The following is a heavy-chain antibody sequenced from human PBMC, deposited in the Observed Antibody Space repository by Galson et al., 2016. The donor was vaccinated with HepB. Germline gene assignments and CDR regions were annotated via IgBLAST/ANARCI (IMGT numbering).Heavy chain of an antibody. J-gene: IGHJ4*02. D-gene: IGHD3-3*01. CDR1: GFTVSNNY. V-gene: IGHV3-66*01. Sequence: SLRLSCAASGFTVSNNYMSGVRQAPGKGLELVAVVCRGGHIYYADSVKGRFTISRDSSKSTLYLQMNSLRAEDTAVYYCARVSAFWSGLPDHWGQGTQVTVS. CDR2: VCRGGHI. CDR3: ARVSAFWSGLPDH.